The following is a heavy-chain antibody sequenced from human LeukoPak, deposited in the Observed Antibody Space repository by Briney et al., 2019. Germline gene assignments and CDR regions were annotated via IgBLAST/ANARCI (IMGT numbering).Heavy chain of an antibody. Sequence: SETLSLTCTVSGGSVTSGGHYWSWIRQYPGRGLDWLGNIYHSGSTYYNPSLKSRVTISVDTSTNQFSLKLSSVSATDTAVYYCARVGFAEATFAFDIWGQGTLVTVSS. CDR2: IYHSGST. CDR3: ARVGFAEATFAFDI. CDR1: GGSVTSGGHY. V-gene: IGHV4-31*03. J-gene: IGHJ3*02. D-gene: IGHD3-10*01.